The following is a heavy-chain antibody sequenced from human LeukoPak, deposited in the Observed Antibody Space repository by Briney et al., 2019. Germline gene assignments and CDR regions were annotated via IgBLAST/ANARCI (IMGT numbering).Heavy chain of an antibody. J-gene: IGHJ6*04. V-gene: IGHV3-30-3*01. Sequence: GGSLRLSCVASGFTFSSYAMHWVRQAPGKGLEWVAVISYDGSNKYYADSVKGRFTISRDNSKNTLYLQMNSLRAEDTAVYYCASNDFWSVSGVWGKGTTVTVSS. D-gene: IGHD3-3*01. CDR1: GFTFSSYA. CDR2: ISYDGSNK. CDR3: ASNDFWSVSGV.